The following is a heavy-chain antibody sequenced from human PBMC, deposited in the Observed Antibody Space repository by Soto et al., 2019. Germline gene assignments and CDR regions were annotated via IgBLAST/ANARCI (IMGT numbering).Heavy chain of an antibody. J-gene: IGHJ6*02. Sequence: PSETLSLTCAVSGGSISSGGYYWSWIRQHPGKGLEWIGYIYYSGSTYYNPSLKSRVTISVDTSKNQFSLKLSSVTAADTAVYYCARARAYYGSGSYFFGMDVWGQGTTVTVSS. D-gene: IGHD3-10*01. CDR3: ARARAYYGSGSYFFGMDV. V-gene: IGHV4-31*11. CDR2: IYYSGST. CDR1: GGSISSGGYY.